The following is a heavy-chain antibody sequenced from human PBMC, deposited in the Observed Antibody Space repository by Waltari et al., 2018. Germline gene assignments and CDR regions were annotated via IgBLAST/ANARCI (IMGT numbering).Heavy chain of an antibody. CDR1: GGSFSGYS. Sequence: QVQLQQWGAGLLKPSETLSLTCAVSGGSFSGYSWTWIRQPPGKGLEWIGEINHDGGTRYNPSLKSRATRSVDTSKNKLYMILNSVTAADTAVYYGASRRCSVTNCYMRNWCDPWGQGILVTVSS. J-gene: IGHJ5*02. CDR3: ASRRCSVTNCYMRNWCDP. CDR2: INHDGGT. V-gene: IGHV4-34*01. D-gene: IGHD2-2*02.